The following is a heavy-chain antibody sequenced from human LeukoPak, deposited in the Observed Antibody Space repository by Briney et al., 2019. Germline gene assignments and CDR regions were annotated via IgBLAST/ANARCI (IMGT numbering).Heavy chain of an antibody. J-gene: IGHJ3*02. CDR1: GFTVSSNY. CDR3: ARRSDYDAFDI. V-gene: IGHV3-23*01. Sequence: GGSLRLSCAASGFTVSSNYVSWVRRAPGKGLEWVSAISGSGGSTYYADSVKGRFTISRDNSKNTLYLQMNSLRAEDTAVYYCARRSDYDAFDIWGQGTMVTVSS. D-gene: IGHD3-16*01. CDR2: ISGSGGST.